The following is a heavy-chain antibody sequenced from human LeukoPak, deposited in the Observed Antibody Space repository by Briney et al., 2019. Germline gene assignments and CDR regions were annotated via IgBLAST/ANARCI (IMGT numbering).Heavy chain of an antibody. V-gene: IGHV4-34*01. J-gene: IGHJ4*02. CDR1: GGSFSGYY. D-gene: IGHD1-26*01. CDR2: INHSGST. Sequence: SETLSLTCAVYGGSFSGYYWSWIRQPPGKGLEWIGEINHSGSTNYNPSLKSRVTISVDTSKNQFSLKLSSVTAADTAVYYCASLYSGSYYVDYWGQGTLVTVSS. CDR3: ASLYSGSYYVDY.